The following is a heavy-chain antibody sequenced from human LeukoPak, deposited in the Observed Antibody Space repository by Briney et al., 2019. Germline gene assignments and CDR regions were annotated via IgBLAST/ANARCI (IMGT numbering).Heavy chain of an antibody. CDR1: GFTFTIYA. Sequence: QTGGSLRLSCAASGFTFTIYAMSWVRQAPGRGLEWVSSITSRDGTTYYAGSVRGRFTISRDNSKNTLYLQMNSLRVEDTAVYFCARDRPNYYGSEGHYYRRDGGYWGQGTLVTVSS. CDR2: ITSRDGTT. V-gene: IGHV3-23*01. J-gene: IGHJ4*02. CDR3: ARDRPNYYGSEGHYYRRDGGY. D-gene: IGHD3-22*01.